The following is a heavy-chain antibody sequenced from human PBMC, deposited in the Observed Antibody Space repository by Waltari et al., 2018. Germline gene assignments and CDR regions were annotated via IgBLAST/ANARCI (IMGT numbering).Heavy chain of an antibody. D-gene: IGHD4-17*01. CDR2: INSDGSNT. CDR1: GFTFSSYW. Sequence: EVQLLESGGGLVQPGGSLRLSCAASGFTFSSYWMHWVRQAPGKGLVWVSRINSDGSNTSYADSVKGRFTISRDNAKNTLYLQMNSLRAEDTAVYYCARPYGDYLYWYFDLWGRGTLVTVSS. CDR3: ARPYGDYLYWYFDL. V-gene: IGHV3-74*02. J-gene: IGHJ2*01.